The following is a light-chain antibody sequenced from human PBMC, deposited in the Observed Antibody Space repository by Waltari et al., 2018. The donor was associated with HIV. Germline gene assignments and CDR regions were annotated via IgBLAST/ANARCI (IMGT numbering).Light chain of an antibody. Sequence: EIVLTQSPATLSLSAGARATLSCRASHSVSGYLAWYTQTPGHAPRFLISDASNRATGIPARFSGSGSGTDFTLTISSREPEDFAVYYCQQRSNLITFGQGTRLAIK. V-gene: IGKV3-11*01. J-gene: IGKJ5*01. CDR2: DAS. CDR3: QQRSNLIT. CDR1: HSVSGY.